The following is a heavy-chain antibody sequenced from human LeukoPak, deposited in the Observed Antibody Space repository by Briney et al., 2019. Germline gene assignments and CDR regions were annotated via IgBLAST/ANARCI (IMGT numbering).Heavy chain of an antibody. V-gene: IGHV1-8*01. D-gene: IGHD6-13*01. CDR1: GYTFTSYD. J-gene: IGHJ6*02. CDR2: MNPNSGNT. Sequence: ASVKVSCKASGYTFTSYDINWVRQATGQGLEWMGWMNPNSGNTGYAQKFQGRVTMTRNTSISTAYMELSSLRSEDTAAYYCARGVVSSSWYPYYYYYYGMDVWGQGTTVTVSS. CDR3: ARGVVSSSWYPYYYYYYGMDV.